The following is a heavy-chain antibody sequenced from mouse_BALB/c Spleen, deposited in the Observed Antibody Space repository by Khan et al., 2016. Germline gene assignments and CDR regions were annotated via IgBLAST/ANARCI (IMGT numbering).Heavy chain of an antibody. Sequence: VQLQQSGAELVRPGALVKLSCKASGFNIKDYYLHWVKQRPEQGLEWVGWIDPENGHTIYDPKFQGKASMTADTSLNTAYLQLSNLTSEDTAVSSCSGEILYHTSRGFAYWGQWTLVTVSA. CDR3: SGEILYHTSRGFAY. D-gene: IGHD1-1*01. J-gene: IGHJ3*01. CDR1: GFNIKDYY. CDR2: IDPENGHT. V-gene: IGHV14-1*02.